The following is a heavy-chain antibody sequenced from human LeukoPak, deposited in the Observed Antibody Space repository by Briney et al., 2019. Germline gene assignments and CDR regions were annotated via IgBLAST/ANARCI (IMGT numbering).Heavy chain of an antibody. V-gene: IGHV4-38-2*01. D-gene: IGHD3-22*01. CDR2: IYHSGST. J-gene: IGHJ4*02. CDR3: ARGYYDSSGAFDY. CDR1: GYPISSGYY. Sequence: SETLSLTCAVSGYPISSGYYWGWIRQPPGKGLEWIGSIYHSGSTYYNPSLKSRVTISVDTSKNQFSLKLSSVTAADTAVYYCARGYYDSSGAFDYWGQGTLVTVSS.